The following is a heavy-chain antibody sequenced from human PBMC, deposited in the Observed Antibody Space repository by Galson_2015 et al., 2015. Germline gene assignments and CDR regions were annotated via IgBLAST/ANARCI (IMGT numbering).Heavy chain of an antibody. CDR3: ARISYGDAADY. V-gene: IGHV2-5*02. D-gene: IGHD3-10*01. CDR1: GFSLSTSGVG. CDR2: IYWDDDK. Sequence: PALVKPTQTLTLTCTFSGFSLSTSGVGVGWIRQPPGKALEWLALIYWDDDKRYSPSLKSRLTITKDTSKNQVVLTMTNMDPVDTATYYCARISYGDAADYWGQGTLVTVSS. J-gene: IGHJ4*02.